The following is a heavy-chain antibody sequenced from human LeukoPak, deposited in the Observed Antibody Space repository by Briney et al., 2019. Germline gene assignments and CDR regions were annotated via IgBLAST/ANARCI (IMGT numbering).Heavy chain of an antibody. CDR3: AKDGGFDYDSSGYSHFDY. CDR2: IQYDGSNK. Sequence: PGGSLRLSCATSGFTFSRYGMHWVRQAPGKGLEWVAFIQYDGSNKYGDSVKGRFTISRDNSKHTLYLQMNSLRPEDMAVYYCAKDGGFDYDSSGYSHFDYWGQGTQVTVSS. D-gene: IGHD3-22*01. J-gene: IGHJ4*02. V-gene: IGHV3-30*02. CDR1: GFTFSRYG.